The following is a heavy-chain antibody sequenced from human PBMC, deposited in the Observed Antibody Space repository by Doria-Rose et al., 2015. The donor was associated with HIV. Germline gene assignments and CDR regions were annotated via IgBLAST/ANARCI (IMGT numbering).Heavy chain of an antibody. V-gene: IGHV2-26*01. CDR3: ARIKSSRWYHKYYFDF. CDR1: GVSLSSPGMG. CDR2: LFSDDGR. Sequence: QVTLKESGPVPVKPTETLTLTCTVSGVSLSSPGMGVSWIRQPPGKALEWLANLFSDDGRSYKTSLKSRLTISRGTSKSQVVLTMTDMDPVDTATYYCARIKSSRWYHKYYFDFWGQGTLVIVSA. D-gene: IGHD6-13*01. J-gene: IGHJ4*02.